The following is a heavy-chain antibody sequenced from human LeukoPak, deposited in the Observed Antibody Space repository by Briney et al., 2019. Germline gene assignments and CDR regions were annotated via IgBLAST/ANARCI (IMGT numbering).Heavy chain of an antibody. J-gene: IGHJ4*02. Sequence: GGSLRLSCAASGSTFSRYSMRWVRQAPGKGLAWISYTSISSSNIYYADSVKGRFTISRDNAKNSLYLQMNSLRDEDTAVYYCASDKGLPPRYFDYWGQGTLVTVPS. CDR1: GSTFSRYS. CDR3: ASDKGLPPRYFDY. V-gene: IGHV3-48*02. CDR2: TSISSSNI.